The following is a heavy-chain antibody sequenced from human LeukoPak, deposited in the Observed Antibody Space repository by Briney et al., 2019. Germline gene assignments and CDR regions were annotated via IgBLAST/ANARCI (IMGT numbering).Heavy chain of an antibody. CDR1: GFTFTSYS. CDR2: ISGGGGST. D-gene: IGHD1-14*01. J-gene: IGHJ4*02. V-gene: IGHV3-21*01. CDR3: ARKPIDY. Sequence: PGGSLRLSCAASGFTFTSYSMNWIRQAPGKGLEWVSTISGGGGSTYYADSVKGRFTISRDNAKNSLYLQMNSLRAEDTAVYNCARKPIDYWGQGTLVTVSS.